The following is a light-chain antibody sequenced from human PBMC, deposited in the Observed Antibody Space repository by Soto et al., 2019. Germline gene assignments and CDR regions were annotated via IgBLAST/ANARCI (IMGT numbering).Light chain of an antibody. J-gene: IGKJ1*01. CDR1: QSVSSSY. CDR3: QQDGSSPPP. Sequence: EIVLTQSPGTLSLSPGERATLSCRASQSVSSSYLAWYQQKPGQAPRLLIYGASSRATGIPDRFSGSGSGTDFTLTISRLEPEDFAVYYCQQDGSSPPPFGQGTKVEIK. V-gene: IGKV3-20*01. CDR2: GAS.